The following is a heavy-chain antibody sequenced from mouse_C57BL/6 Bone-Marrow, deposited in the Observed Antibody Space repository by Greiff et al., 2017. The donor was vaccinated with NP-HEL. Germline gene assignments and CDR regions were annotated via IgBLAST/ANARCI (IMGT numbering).Heavy chain of an antibody. CDR1: GFTFSDYY. Sequence: EVQRVESGGGLVQPGGSLKLSCAASGFTFSDYYMYWVRQTPEKRLEWVAYISNGGGSTYYPDTVKGRFTISRDNAKNTLYQKMRRLKSEDTAMYYCGSRIFYNYDDWYFDVWGTGTTVTVSS. CDR3: GSRIFYNYDDWYFDV. D-gene: IGHD2-4*01. CDR2: ISNGGGST. V-gene: IGHV5-12*01. J-gene: IGHJ1*03.